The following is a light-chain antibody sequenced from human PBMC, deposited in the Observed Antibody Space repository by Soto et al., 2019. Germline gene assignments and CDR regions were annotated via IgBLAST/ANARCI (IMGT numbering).Light chain of an antibody. CDR1: QSVSNN. CDR2: DAS. CDR3: QQYNNWPWT. Sequence: EIVMTQSPATLSVSPGESATLSCRASQSVSNNLAWYQQKPGQAPRLLIYDASKRATGIPARFSGSGSGTEFTLTISTLQSEDFAVYYCQQYNNWPWTFGQGTKVDIK. V-gene: IGKV3D-15*01. J-gene: IGKJ1*01.